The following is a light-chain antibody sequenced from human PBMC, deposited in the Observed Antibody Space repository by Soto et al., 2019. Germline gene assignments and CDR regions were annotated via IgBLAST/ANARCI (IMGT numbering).Light chain of an antibody. CDR3: CSYAGSSTFEV. CDR2: EVS. CDR1: SSDVGSYNL. Sequence: QAVVTQPASVSGSPGQSITISCTGTSSDVGSYNLVSWYQQHPGKAPKLMIYEVSKRPSGVSNRFSGSKSGNTASLTISGLQAEDEADYYCCSYAGSSTFEVFGGGTKLTVL. V-gene: IGLV2-23*02. J-gene: IGLJ3*02.